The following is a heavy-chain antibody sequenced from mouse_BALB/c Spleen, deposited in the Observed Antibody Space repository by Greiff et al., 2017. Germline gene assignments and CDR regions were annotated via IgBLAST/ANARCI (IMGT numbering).Heavy chain of an antibody. CDR1: GFTFSSFG. D-gene: IGHD2-14*01. V-gene: IGHV5-17*02. CDR2: ISSGSSTI. CDR3: AGGYDEFAY. J-gene: IGHJ3*01. Sequence: EVMLVESGGGLVQPGGSRKLSCAASGFTFSSFGMHWVRQAPEQGLEWVAYISSGSSTIYYADTVKGRCTISRDNPKNTLFLQMTSLRSEDTAMYDCAGGYDEFAYWGQGTLVTVSA.